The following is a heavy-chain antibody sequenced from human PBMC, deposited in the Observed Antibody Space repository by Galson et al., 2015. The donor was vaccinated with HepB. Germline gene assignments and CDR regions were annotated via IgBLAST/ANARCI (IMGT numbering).Heavy chain of an antibody. V-gene: IGHV5-51*01. CDR2: IYPGDSNT. CDR1: GYTFTSYY. D-gene: IGHD6-13*01. J-gene: IGHJ3*02. Sequence: KVSCKASGYTFTSYYMHWVRQMPGKGLEWMGIIYPGDSNTRYSPSFQGQVTISADRSISTAYLQWSSLKASDTAMYYCARQRGLAAAASPFDIWGQGTMVTVSS. CDR3: ARQRGLAAAASPFDI.